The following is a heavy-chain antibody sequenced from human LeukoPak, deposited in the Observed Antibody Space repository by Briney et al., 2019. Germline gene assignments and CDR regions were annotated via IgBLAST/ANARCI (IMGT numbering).Heavy chain of an antibody. D-gene: IGHD5-24*01. V-gene: IGHV3-74*01. J-gene: IGHJ4*02. CDR1: GLTFSSHW. CDR2: ITDDGSST. Sequence: PGGSLRLSCAASGLTFSSHWMHWVRQAPGKGLVWVSRITDDGSSTTYADSVKGRFTISRDNAKNTLILQMNSLRVEDTAVYYCARDWVYKIDYWGRGTLVTVSS. CDR3: ARDWVYKIDY.